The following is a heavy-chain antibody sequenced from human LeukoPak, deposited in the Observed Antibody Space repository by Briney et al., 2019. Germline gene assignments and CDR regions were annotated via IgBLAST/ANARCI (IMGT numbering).Heavy chain of an antibody. V-gene: IGHV3-48*03. Sequence: GSLRLSCAASGFTFSSYEMNWVRQAPGKGLEWVSYISSSGSTIYYADSVKGRFTISRDNAKNSLYLQMNGLRAEDTAVYYCARSQGVVTNCDYWGQGTLVTVSS. D-gene: IGHD2-21*02. J-gene: IGHJ4*02. CDR2: ISSSGSTI. CDR1: GFTFSSYE. CDR3: ARSQGVVTNCDY.